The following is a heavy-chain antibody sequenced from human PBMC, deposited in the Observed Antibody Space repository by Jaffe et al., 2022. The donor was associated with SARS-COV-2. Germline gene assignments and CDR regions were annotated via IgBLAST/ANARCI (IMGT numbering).Heavy chain of an antibody. V-gene: IGHV3-9*01. J-gene: IGHJ4*02. D-gene: IGHD3-22*01. CDR1: GFIFDDYD. Sequence: EVQLVESGGGLVQPGRSLRLSCAASGFIFDDYDMHWVRQAPGKGLEWVSGISWNSGRIGYADSVKGRFTISRDNAKSSLYLQMNSLRAEDTALYYCHLSDYHDSSDYSLPNLFDYWGQGTLVTVSS. CDR3: HLSDYHDSSDYSLPNLFDY. CDR2: ISWNSGRI.